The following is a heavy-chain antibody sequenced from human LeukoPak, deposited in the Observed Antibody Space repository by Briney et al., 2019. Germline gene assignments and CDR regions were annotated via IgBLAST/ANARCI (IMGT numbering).Heavy chain of an antibody. CDR3: AKDGGPNYYYYMDV. D-gene: IGHD3-16*01. Sequence: GGSLRLSCAASGFSFSSYGMSWVRQAPGKGLEWVSGISDSGSSTNYADSVKGRFTISRDNSKNTLFLQMNSLRAEDTAIYYCAKDGGPNYYYYMDVWGKGTTVTISS. J-gene: IGHJ6*03. CDR2: ISDSGSST. CDR1: GFSFSSYG. V-gene: IGHV3-23*01.